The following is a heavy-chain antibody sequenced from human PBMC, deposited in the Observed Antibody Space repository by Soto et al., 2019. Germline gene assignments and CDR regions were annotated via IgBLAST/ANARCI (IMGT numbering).Heavy chain of an antibody. V-gene: IGHV1-18*01. CDR3: ARDLAAAGPFDY. Sequence: QVQLEQSGAEVKKPGASVKVSCKSSVYTFTNYAFSWVRQAPGQGLEWMGWISAYNGNTNYPQKLQGRVTMTTDTSTSTAYMELRSLRSDDTAVYYCARDLAAAGPFDYWGQGTLVTVFS. D-gene: IGHD6-13*01. CDR1: VYTFTNYA. CDR2: ISAYNGNT. J-gene: IGHJ4*02.